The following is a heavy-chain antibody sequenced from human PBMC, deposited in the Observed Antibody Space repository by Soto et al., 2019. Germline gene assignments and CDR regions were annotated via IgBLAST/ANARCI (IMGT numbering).Heavy chain of an antibody. Sequence: GGSLRLSCTASGFIFSNHAMHWVRQAPGKGLEGVAIISYDGRNTYYADSVKGRFIISRDNSKNTLDLQMNSLRSEDTAVYYCARDVDLGYCSGGSCWGYYFDYWGQGTLVTVSS. V-gene: IGHV3-30*03. D-gene: IGHD2-15*01. CDR1: GFIFSNHA. CDR3: ARDVDLGYCSGGSCWGYYFDY. J-gene: IGHJ4*02. CDR2: ISYDGRNT.